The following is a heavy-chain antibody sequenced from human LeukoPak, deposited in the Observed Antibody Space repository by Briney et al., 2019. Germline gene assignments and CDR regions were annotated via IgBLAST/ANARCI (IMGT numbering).Heavy chain of an antibody. Sequence: SETLSLTCTVSGGSISSGDYYWSWIRQPPGKGLEWIGYIYYSGSTYYNPSLKSRVTISVDTSKNQFSLKLSSVTAADTAVYYCARPKKSYSSGWYGDWGQGTLVTVSS. D-gene: IGHD6-19*01. J-gene: IGHJ4*02. CDR2: IYYSGST. CDR1: GGSISSGDYY. CDR3: ARPKKSYSSGWYGD. V-gene: IGHV4-30-4*08.